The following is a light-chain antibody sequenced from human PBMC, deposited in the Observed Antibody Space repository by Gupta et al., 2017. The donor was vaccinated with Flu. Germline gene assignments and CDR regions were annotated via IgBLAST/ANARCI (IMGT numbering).Light chain of an antibody. CDR3: QHRIIWPLT. CDR1: QSISNY. CDR2: DVS. V-gene: IGKV3-11*01. Sequence: DIVLTQSPATLSLSPGETATVSCRSSQSISNYLAWYQHIPGQAPRLLFYDVSTRATGIPARFSGSWSGTEFALTISSLEPEDFAVYYCQHRIIWPLTFGGGTKVEI. J-gene: IGKJ4*01.